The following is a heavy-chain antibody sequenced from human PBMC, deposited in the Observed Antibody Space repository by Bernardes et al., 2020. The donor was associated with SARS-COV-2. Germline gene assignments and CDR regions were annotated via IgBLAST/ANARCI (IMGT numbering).Heavy chain of an antibody. CDR3: ALLGIAVAGTGNWFDP. D-gene: IGHD6-19*01. J-gene: IGHJ5*02. V-gene: IGHV3-74*01. CDR2: INSDGRST. CDR1: GFTFSSYW. Sequence: GGSLRLSCAASGFTFSSYWMHWVRQAPGPGLVWVSRINSDGRSTSYADSVKGRFTISRDNAKNTLYLQMNSLRAEDTAVYYCALLGIAVAGTGNWFDPWGQGTLVTGSS.